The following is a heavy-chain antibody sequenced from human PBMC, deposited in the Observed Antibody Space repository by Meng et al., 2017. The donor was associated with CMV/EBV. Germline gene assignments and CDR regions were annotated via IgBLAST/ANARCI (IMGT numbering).Heavy chain of an antibody. CDR2: ISSSSSYI. CDR1: GFTFSSYS. CDR3: ARRYNWNDGSWGIVVGEDWTPTNYYYYGMDV. J-gene: IGHJ6*02. Sequence: GGSLRLSCAASGFTFSSYSMNWVRQAPGKGLEWVSSISSSSSYIYYADSVKGRFTISRYNAKNSLYLQMNSLRAEDTAVYYSARRYNWNDGSWGIVVGEDWTPTNYYYYGMDVWGQGTTVTVSS. D-gene: IGHD1-1*01. V-gene: IGHV3-21*01.